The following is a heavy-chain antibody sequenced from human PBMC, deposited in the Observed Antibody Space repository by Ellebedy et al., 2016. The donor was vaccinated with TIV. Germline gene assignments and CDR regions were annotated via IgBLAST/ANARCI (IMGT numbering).Heavy chain of an antibody. CDR2: ISSDGSNT. CDR1: DLTFVSYW. CDR3: ARFVDGDYEDY. V-gene: IGHV3-74*01. Sequence: PGGSLRLSCAASDLTFVSYWMHRVRQVPGKGLMWVSRISSDGSNTGYADSVKGRFTISRDNTKNMLYLQMNSLRDDDTAIYYCARFVDGDYEDYWGQGALVTVSS. D-gene: IGHD4-17*01. J-gene: IGHJ4*02.